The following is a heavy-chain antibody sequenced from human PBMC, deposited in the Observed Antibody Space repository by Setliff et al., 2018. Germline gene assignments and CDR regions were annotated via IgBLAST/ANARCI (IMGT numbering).Heavy chain of an antibody. CDR2: ISPYSGES. CDR3: TRSRGPRVVLAADFDF. V-gene: IGHV1-18*04. D-gene: IGHD3-16*01. CDR1: GFRFTSFG. Sequence: ASVKVSCKTSGFRFTSFGFSWVRQAPGQGLEWMGWISPYSGESNYAQKLQDRLTVTADTSTKTIYMELRSLTSDDTAVYFCTRSRGPRVVLAADFDFWGQGTLVTVSS. J-gene: IGHJ4*02.